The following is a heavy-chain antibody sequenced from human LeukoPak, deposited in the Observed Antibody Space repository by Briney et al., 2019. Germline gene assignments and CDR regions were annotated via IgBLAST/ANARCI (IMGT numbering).Heavy chain of an antibody. CDR2: IYSSGST. V-gene: IGHV4-30-4*01. D-gene: IGHD1-26*01. J-gene: IGHJ6*02. Sequence: SETLSLTSTVSGGSIGSGDYYWSWIRQSPEKGLEWIGYIYSSGSTYYNPSLKSRVSMSLDTSKNQFSLRLSSVTAADTAVYYCATVGRLDGLDVWGQGTTVTVSS. CDR1: GGSIGSGDYY. CDR3: ATVGRLDGLDV.